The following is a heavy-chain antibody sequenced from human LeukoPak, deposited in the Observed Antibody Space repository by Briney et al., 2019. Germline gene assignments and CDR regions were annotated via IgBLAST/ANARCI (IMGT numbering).Heavy chain of an antibody. Sequence: SGGSLRPSCAASGFTFSSYSMNWVRQAPGKGLEWVSSISSSSSYIYYADSVKGRFTISRDNAKNSLYLQMNSLRAEDTAVYYCARDKAGSGSYYYYMDVWGKGTTVTVSS. CDR1: GFTFSSYS. CDR3: ARDKAGSGSYYYYMDV. J-gene: IGHJ6*03. CDR2: ISSSSSYI. V-gene: IGHV3-21*01. D-gene: IGHD3-10*01.